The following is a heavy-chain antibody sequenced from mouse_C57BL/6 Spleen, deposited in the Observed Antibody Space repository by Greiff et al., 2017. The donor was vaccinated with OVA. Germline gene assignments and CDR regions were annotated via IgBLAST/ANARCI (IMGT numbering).Heavy chain of an antibody. V-gene: IGHV2-9-1*01. D-gene: IGHD1-1*01. Sequence: VKLQQSGPGLVAPSQSLSITCTVSGFSLTSYAISWVRQPPGKGLEWLGVIWTGGGTNYNSALKSRLSISKDNSKSQVFLKMNSLQTDDTARYYCARIRAYGTVYAMDYWGQGTSVTVSS. CDR2: IWTGGGT. CDR3: ARIRAYGTVYAMDY. CDR1: GFSLTSYA. J-gene: IGHJ4*01.